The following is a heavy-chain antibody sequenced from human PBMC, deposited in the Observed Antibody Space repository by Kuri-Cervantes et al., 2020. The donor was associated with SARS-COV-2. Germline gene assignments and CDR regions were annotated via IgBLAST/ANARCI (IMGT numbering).Heavy chain of an antibody. CDR2: IYYSGDS. J-gene: IGHJ6*03. CDR3: ARVSTNHYYDRSGYYLDV. V-gene: IGHV4-39*07. Sequence: SETLSLTCTVSGGSISSAYYYWGWIRQPPGKGLEWIGSIYYSGDSDRNPALKSRVTISVDTSKSQFSLSLSSVTAADTALYYCARVSTNHYYDRSGYYLDVWGKGTTVTVSS. D-gene: IGHD3-22*01. CDR1: GGSISSAYYY.